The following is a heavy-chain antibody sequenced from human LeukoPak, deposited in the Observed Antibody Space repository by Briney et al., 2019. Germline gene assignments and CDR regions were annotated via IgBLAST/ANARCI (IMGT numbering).Heavy chain of an antibody. CDR2: IIPIFGTA. CDR3: ASYYDSSGPFDY. J-gene: IGHJ4*02. Sequence: SVKVSCKASGGTFSSYAISWVRQAPGQGLEWMGGIIPIFGTANYAQKFQGRVTITADESTSTAYVELSSLRSEDTAVYYCASYYDSSGPFDYWGQGTLVTVSS. D-gene: IGHD3-22*01. V-gene: IGHV1-69*13. CDR1: GGTFSSYA.